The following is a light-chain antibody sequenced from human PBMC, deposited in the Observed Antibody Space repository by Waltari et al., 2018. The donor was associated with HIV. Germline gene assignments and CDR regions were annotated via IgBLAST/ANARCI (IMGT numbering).Light chain of an antibody. J-gene: IGKJ2*01. CDR3: QQSFSTPFT. CDR1: QSIGNY. V-gene: IGKV1-39*01. Sequence: DIQMTQSPSSLSASVGVRVTISCRASQSIGNYLNWYQQRPGKAPNLLIYAASSVQSGVPSRFSGSGSGTAFTLTITSLQPEDFSTYCCQQSFSTPFTFGQGTKLEMK. CDR2: AAS.